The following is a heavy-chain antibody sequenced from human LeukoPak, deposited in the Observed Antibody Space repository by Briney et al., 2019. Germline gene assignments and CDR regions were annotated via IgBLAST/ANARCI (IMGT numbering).Heavy chain of an antibody. D-gene: IGHD6-25*01. V-gene: IGHV1-8*01. CDR3: ARTGFASGLYGDGFDV. Sequence: ASVKVSCKASGYTFTNHDINWVRRAPGHGLEWMGWMNLYSGDVGYAQKFQGRVTMIRNISETTAYMELSSLRSEDTAVYFCARTGFASGLYGDGFDVWGQGTLVTVSS. CDR1: GYTFTNHD. CDR2: MNLYSGDV. J-gene: IGHJ3*01.